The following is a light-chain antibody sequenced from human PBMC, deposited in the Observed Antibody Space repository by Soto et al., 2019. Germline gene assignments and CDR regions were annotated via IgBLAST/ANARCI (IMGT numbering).Light chain of an antibody. CDR3: SSHAGSINVV. J-gene: IGLJ2*01. Sequence: QSALTQPPSASGSPGQSVTISCTGTSSDVGGYNYVSWYQQHPGKAPKLVIYEVTKRPSGVPDRFSGSRSGNTASLTVSGLQAEDEADYYCSSHAGSINVVFGGGTKVTVL. CDR1: SSDVGGYNY. V-gene: IGLV2-8*01. CDR2: EVT.